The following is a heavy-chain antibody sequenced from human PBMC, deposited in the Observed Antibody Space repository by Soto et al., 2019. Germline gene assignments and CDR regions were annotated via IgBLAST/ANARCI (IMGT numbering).Heavy chain of an antibody. D-gene: IGHD5-18*01. V-gene: IGHV1-18*01. CDR3: ARDDYRGYSYGCPDY. CDR1: GYTFTSYG. CDR2: ISAYNGNT. Sequence: ASVKVSCKASGYTFTSYGISWVRQAPGQGLEWMGWISAYNGNTNYAQKLQGRVTMTTDTSTSTAYMELRSLRSDDTAVYYCARDDYRGYSYGCPDYWGQGTLVTVSS. J-gene: IGHJ4*02.